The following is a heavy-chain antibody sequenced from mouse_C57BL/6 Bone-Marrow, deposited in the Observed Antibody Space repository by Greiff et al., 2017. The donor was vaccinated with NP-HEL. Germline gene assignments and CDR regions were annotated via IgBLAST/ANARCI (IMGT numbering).Heavy chain of an antibody. CDR3: TYCNYYYAMDY. D-gene: IGHD2-1*01. J-gene: IGHJ4*01. Sequence: EVKLVEPGTVLARPGASVKMSCKTSGYTFTSYWMHWVKQRPGQGLEWIGAIYPGNSDTSYNQKFKGKAKLTAVTSASTAYMELSSLTNDDSAVYYSTYCNYYYAMDYWGQGTSVTVSS. V-gene: IGHV1-5*01. CDR2: IYPGNSDT. CDR1: GYTFTSYW.